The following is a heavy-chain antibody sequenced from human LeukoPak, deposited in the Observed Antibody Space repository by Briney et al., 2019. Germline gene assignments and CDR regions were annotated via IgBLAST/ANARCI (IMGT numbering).Heavy chain of an antibody. CDR2: ITWKSHRT. CDR1: GFTFDDNT. D-gene: IGHD6-13*01. CDR3: ARDDAAYNWFDP. Sequence: PGGSLRLSCAASGFTFDDNTMHWVRQTPGRGLEWVSFITWKSHRTHYADSVRGRFTISRDNAKNSLYLQMNSLRDEDTAVYYCARDDAAYNWFDPWGQGTLVTVSS. J-gene: IGHJ5*02. V-gene: IGHV3-43*01.